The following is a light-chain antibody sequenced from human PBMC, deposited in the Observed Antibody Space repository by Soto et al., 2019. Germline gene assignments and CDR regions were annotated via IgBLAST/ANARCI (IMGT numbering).Light chain of an antibody. J-gene: IGKJ1*01. V-gene: IGKV1-5*01. CDR2: DAS. CDR1: QTISGW. CDR3: QQYNDYYRT. Sequence: DIQMTQSPSTLSASVGDTVTITCRASQTISGWLAWYQQRPGKAPNLLIFDASTLESGVPSRFSGSGSGTTFTLTISSLQSDDFATYYCQQYNDYYRTFGQGTKVEIK.